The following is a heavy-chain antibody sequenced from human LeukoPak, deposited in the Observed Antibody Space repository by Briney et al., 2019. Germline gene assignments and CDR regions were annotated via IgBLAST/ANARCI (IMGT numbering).Heavy chain of an antibody. CDR3: ARGGGVDTAMAQT. CDR1: GYTLTELS. Sequence: ASVKVSCKVSGYTLTELSMHWVRQMPGKGLGWMGIIYPGDSDTRYSPSFQGQVTISADKSISTAYLQWSSLKASDTAMYYCARGGGVDTAMAQTWGQGTLVTVSS. V-gene: IGHV5-51*01. J-gene: IGHJ5*02. CDR2: IYPGDSDT. D-gene: IGHD5-18*01.